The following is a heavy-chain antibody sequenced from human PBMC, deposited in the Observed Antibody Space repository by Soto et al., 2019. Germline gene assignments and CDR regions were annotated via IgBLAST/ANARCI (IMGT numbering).Heavy chain of an antibody. Sequence: SETLSLTGTVSGGSISSYYWSWIRQPPGKGLEWIGYIYYSGSTNYNPSLKSRVTISVDTSKNQFSLKLSSVTAADTAVYYCARVGYCSGGSCYWFDPWGQGTLVTVSS. J-gene: IGHJ5*02. D-gene: IGHD2-15*01. CDR3: ARVGYCSGGSCYWFDP. CDR1: GGSISSYY. CDR2: IYYSGST. V-gene: IGHV4-59*01.